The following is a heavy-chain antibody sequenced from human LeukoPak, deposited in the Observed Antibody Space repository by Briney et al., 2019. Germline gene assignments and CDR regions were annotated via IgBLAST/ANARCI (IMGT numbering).Heavy chain of an antibody. CDR1: GFTFSSYS. CDR2: IGTRSSTI. J-gene: IGHJ4*02. CDR3: ARHDYGGNSGDY. D-gene: IGHD4-23*01. V-gene: IGHV3-48*02. Sequence: GGSLRLSCAASGFTFSSYSMNWVRQAPGKGLEWLSYIGTRSSTIYYADSVKGRFTISRDNAKNSLYLQKNSLRDEDTAVYYCARHDYGGNSGDYWGQGTLVTVSS.